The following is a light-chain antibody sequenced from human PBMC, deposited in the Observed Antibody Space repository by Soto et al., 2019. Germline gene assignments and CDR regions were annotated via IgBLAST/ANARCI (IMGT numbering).Light chain of an antibody. CDR3: ATWDDSLNGHWV. Sequence: QSVLTQPPSASGTPGQRVTSSCSGSNSNIGSNTVTWYQQLPGTAPKVLIYSNNQRPSGVPDRFSGSKSGTSASLAISGLQSEDEADYYCATWDDSLNGHWVFGGGTKLPVL. CDR1: NSNIGSNT. CDR2: SNN. V-gene: IGLV1-44*01. J-gene: IGLJ3*02.